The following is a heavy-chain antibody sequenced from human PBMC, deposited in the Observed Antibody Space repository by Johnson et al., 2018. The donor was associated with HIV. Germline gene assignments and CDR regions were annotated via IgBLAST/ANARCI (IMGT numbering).Heavy chain of an antibody. CDR3: ARSRRGQQLGPLAFDM. V-gene: IGHV3-33*08. Sequence: QVQLVESGGGVVQPGRSLRLSCAASGFTFSSFGMHWVRQAPGKGLEWVAVIWYDGTNKYYADSVKGRFTISRDNSKNTLYLQMNSLRAEDTAVHYCARSRRGQQLGPLAFDMWGQGTMVTVSS. J-gene: IGHJ3*02. CDR1: GFTFSSFG. CDR2: IWYDGTNK. D-gene: IGHD6-13*01.